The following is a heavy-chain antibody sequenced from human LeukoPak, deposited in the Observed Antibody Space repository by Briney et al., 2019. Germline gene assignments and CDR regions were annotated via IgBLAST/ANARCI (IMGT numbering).Heavy chain of an antibody. Sequence: SETLSLTCAVSGGSISSSNWWSWVRQPPGKGLEWIGEIYHSGSTNYNPSLKSRVTISVDKSKNQFSLKLSSVTAADTAVYYCARDAGRAARRDPDYWGQGTLVTVSS. V-gene: IGHV4-4*02. J-gene: IGHJ4*02. D-gene: IGHD6-6*01. CDR3: ARDAGRAARRDPDY. CDR2: IYHSGST. CDR1: GGSISSSNW.